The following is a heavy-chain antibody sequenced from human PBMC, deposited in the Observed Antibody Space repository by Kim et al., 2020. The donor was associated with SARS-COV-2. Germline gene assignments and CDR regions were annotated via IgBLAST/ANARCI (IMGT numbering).Heavy chain of an antibody. CDR1: GFTFNNYA. J-gene: IGHJ4*02. D-gene: IGHD1-1*01. Sequence: GGSLRLSCAASGFTFNNYAIHWVRQAPGKGLEWVAVISYDGTNKYYADSVKGRFTISRDNSENTLYLQMNSLRAEDTAIYYCAKAGTHPHYFDYWGQGTLVTVPS. CDR2: ISYDGTNK. CDR3: AKAGTHPHYFDY. V-gene: IGHV3-30*18.